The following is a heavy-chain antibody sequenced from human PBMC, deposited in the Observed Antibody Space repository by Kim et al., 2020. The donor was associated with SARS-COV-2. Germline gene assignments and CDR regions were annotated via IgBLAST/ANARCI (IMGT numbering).Heavy chain of an antibody. V-gene: IGHV4-59*13. CDR2: IYYSGST. Sequence: SETLSLTCTVSGGSISSYYWSWIRQPPGKGLEWIGYIYYSGSTNYNPSLKSRVTMSVDTSKNQFSLKLSSVTAADTAVYYCARVSYGSGSYMPYYGMDVWGQATTVSVSS. D-gene: IGHD3-10*01. CDR3: ARVSYGSGSYMPYYGMDV. J-gene: IGHJ6*02. CDR1: GGSISSYY.